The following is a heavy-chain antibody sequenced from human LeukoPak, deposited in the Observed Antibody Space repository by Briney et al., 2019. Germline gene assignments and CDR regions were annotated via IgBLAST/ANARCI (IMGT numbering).Heavy chain of an antibody. D-gene: IGHD2-15*01. CDR1: GGSISSGRYY. J-gene: IGHJ4*02. Sequence: SQTLSLTCTVSGGSISSGRYYWSWIRQPAGKGLEWIGSIYYSGSTYYNPSLKSRVTISVDTSKNQFSLKLSSVTAADTAVYYCATERDIVVVVAATVFDYWGQGTLVTVSS. V-gene: IGHV4-61*02. CDR2: IYYSGST. CDR3: ATERDIVVVVAATVFDY.